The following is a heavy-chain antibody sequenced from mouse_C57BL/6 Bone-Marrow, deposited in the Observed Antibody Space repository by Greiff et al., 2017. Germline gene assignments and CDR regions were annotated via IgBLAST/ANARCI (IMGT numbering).Heavy chain of an antibody. CDR3: ARLAIYYGNYAWFAY. V-gene: IGHV1-69*01. CDR1: GYTFTSYW. Sequence: QVQLKQSGAELVMPGASVKLSCKASGYTFTSYWMHWVKQRPGQGLEWIGEIDPSDSYTNYNQKFKGKSTLTVDKSSSTAYMQLSSLTSEDSAVYYCARLAIYYGNYAWFAYWGQGTLVTVSA. CDR2: IDPSDSYT. J-gene: IGHJ3*01. D-gene: IGHD2-1*01.